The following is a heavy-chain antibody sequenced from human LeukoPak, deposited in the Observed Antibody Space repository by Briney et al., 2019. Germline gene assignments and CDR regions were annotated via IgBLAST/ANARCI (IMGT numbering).Heavy chain of an antibody. CDR1: GYTFTGYY. D-gene: IGHD6-13*01. V-gene: IGHV1-2*02. CDR3: ASVAAAGDSDYYYGMDV. Sequence: ASVKVSCKASGYTFTGYYMHWVRQAPGQGLEWMGWINPNSGGTNYAQKFQGRVTMTRDTSISTAYMELSRPRSDDTAVYYCASVAAAGDSDYYYGMDVWGQGTTVTVSS. CDR2: INPNSGGT. J-gene: IGHJ6*02.